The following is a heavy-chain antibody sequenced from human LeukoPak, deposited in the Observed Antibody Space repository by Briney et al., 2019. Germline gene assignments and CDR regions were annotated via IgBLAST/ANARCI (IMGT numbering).Heavy chain of an antibody. V-gene: IGHV3-74*01. CDR3: ARALGPHSCSGGSCSANYFDY. CDR2: NRSDGDTT. CDR1: GISYSDYW. Sequence: GGSRRLSCGASGISYSDYWIHWGRQDPGKGLVWVARNRSDGDTTNYADSVKGRFTTSRDNAKNTLYLQMNSLSVAAPAVYYCARALGPHSCSGGSCSANYFDYWGQGTLVTVSS. J-gene: IGHJ4*02. D-gene: IGHD2-15*01.